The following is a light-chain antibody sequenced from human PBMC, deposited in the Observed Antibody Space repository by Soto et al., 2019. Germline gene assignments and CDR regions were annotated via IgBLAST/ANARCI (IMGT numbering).Light chain of an antibody. CDR1: QSISSG. CDR3: QQYNSYPWT. Sequence: DIQMTQSPSTLSASVGDRVTITCRASQSISSGLAWYQQKPGKAPKLLIYKASSLESGVPSRFSGSGSGTEFTLTISSLQPDDFATYYCQQYNSYPWTCGQGTKVDIK. J-gene: IGKJ1*01. V-gene: IGKV1-5*03. CDR2: KAS.